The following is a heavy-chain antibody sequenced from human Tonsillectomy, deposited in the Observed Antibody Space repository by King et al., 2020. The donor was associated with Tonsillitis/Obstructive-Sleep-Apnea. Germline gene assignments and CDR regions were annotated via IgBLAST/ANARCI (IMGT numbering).Heavy chain of an antibody. CDR3: ARKRPTIAARPDYFYYMDV. Sequence: VPLQESGPGLVKPSQTLSLTCTVSGGSISSGDYYWSWIRQHPGHGLEWIGYIYYSGSTYYNPSLKSRVTISVDTSKNQFSLKLSSVTAADTAVYYCARKRPTIAARPDYFYYMDVWGKGTTVTVSS. V-gene: IGHV4-31*03. CDR2: IYYSGST. CDR1: GGSISSGDYY. D-gene: IGHD6-6*01. J-gene: IGHJ6*03.